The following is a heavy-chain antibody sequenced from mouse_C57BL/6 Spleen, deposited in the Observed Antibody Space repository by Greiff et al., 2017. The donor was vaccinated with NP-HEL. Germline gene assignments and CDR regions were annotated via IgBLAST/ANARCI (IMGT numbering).Heavy chain of an antibody. Sequence: VQLQQSGAELVRPGSSVKLSCKASGYTFTSYWMDWVKQRPGQGLEWIGNIYPSDSETHYNQKFKDKATLTVDKSSSTAYMQLSSLKSEDSAVYYCARQGYGSSYGFAYWGQGTLVTVSA. V-gene: IGHV1-61*01. CDR1: GYTFTSYW. D-gene: IGHD1-1*01. CDR2: IYPSDSET. CDR3: ARQGYGSSYGFAY. J-gene: IGHJ3*01.